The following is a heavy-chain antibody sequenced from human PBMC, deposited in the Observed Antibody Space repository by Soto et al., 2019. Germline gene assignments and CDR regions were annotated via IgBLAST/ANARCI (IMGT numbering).Heavy chain of an antibody. J-gene: IGHJ3*01. CDR1: GFTFSGKKY. Sequence: GGSLRLSCEASGFTFSGKKYLTWVRQAPGKGPEWVSALYDTDGTFYADSVKGRFTISKDNSKNTFYLQMNSLRPDDTAVYYCATWLQREHGLDLWGLGTMVPVSS. CDR3: ATWLQREHGLDL. D-gene: IGHD3-10*01. V-gene: IGHV3-53*01. CDR2: LYDTDGT.